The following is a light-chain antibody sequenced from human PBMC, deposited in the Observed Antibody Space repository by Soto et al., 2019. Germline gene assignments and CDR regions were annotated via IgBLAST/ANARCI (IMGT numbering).Light chain of an antibody. V-gene: IGLV1-44*01. Sequence: QSVLTQPPSASGTPGQTVSISCSGSSSNIGSNTVNWYQQLPGTAPKLLIYSNNQRPSGVPDRFSGSRSGTSASLAISGLQSEDEADYYCAAWDDSLNGRHVVFGGGTQLTVL. J-gene: IGLJ2*01. CDR2: SNN. CDR3: AAWDDSLNGRHVV. CDR1: SSNIGSNT.